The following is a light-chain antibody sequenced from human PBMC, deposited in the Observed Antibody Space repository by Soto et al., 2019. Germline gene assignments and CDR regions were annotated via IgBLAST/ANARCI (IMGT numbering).Light chain of an antibody. J-gene: IGLJ1*01. CDR3: CSYAGSSTYV. CDR1: SSDVGSYNL. Sequence: QSVLTQPASVSGSPGQSITISCTGTSSDVGSYNLVSWYQQHPGKAPKLMIYEVSKRHSGVSNRFSGSKSGNTASLTIFGLQAEDEADYYCCSYAGSSTYVFGTGTKVTVL. CDR2: EVS. V-gene: IGLV2-23*02.